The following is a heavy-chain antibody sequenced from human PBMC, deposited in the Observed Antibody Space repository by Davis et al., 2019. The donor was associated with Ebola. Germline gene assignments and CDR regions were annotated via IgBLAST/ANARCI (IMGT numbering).Heavy chain of an antibody. CDR2: IYYSGST. CDR3: ARLPGSFKIA. J-gene: IGHJ4*02. D-gene: IGHD3-10*01. V-gene: IGHV4-59*08. CDR1: GGSISSYY. Sequence: SETLSLTCTVSGGSISSYYWSWIRQPPGKGLEWIGYIYYSGSTNYNPSLKSRVTISVDTSKNQFSLKLSSVTAADTAVYYCARLPGSFKIAWGQGILVTVSS.